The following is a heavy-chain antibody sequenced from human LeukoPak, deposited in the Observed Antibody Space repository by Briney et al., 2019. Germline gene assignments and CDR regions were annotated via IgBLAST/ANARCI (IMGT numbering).Heavy chain of an antibody. CDR3: ARDLPGYCSSTSCRPFDP. CDR1: GGTFSSYA. D-gene: IGHD2-2*01. CDR2: IIPIFGTA. V-gene: IGHV1-69*13. J-gene: IGHJ5*02. Sequence: SVTVSCKASGGTFSSYAISWVRQAPGQGLEWMGGIIPIFGTANYAQMFQGRVTITADESTSTAYMELSSLRSEDTAVYYCARDLPGYCSSTSCRPFDPWGQGTLVTVSS.